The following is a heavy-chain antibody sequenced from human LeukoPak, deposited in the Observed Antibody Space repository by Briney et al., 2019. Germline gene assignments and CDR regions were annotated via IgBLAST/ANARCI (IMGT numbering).Heavy chain of an antibody. J-gene: IGHJ4*02. CDR2: IYYSGST. V-gene: IGHV4-59*01. CDR3: ASGYYGSGSYSIFDY. Sequence: SETRSLTCTVSGGSISSYYWSWIRQPPGKGLEWIGYIYYSGSTNYNPSLKSRVTISVDTSKNQFSLKLSSVTAADTAVYYCASGYYGSGSYSIFDYWGQGTLVTVSS. D-gene: IGHD3-10*01. CDR1: GGSISSYY.